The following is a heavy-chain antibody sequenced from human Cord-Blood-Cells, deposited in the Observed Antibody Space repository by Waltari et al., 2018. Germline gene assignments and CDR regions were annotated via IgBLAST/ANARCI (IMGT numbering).Heavy chain of an antibody. CDR1: GFTFSSYR. CDR3: ARVLTLSSAYYFDY. D-gene: IGHD3-9*01. CDR2: ISSSSSTI. J-gene: IGHJ4*02. V-gene: IGHV3-48*02. Sequence: EVQLVESGGGLVQPGGSLRLSCAASGFTFSSYRMTWVRAAPGKGLEWVSYISSSSSTIYYADSVKGRFTISRDNAKNSLYLQMNSLRDEDTAVYYCARVLTLSSAYYFDYWGQGTLVTVSS.